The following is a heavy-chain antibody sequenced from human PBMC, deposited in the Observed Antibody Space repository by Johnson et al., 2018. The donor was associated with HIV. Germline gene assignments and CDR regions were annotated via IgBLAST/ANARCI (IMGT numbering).Heavy chain of an antibody. CDR1: GFTFSNYG. V-gene: IGHV3-30*02. CDR3: AKGAPGRWDLPVWAAIDI. D-gene: IGHD3-16*01. Sequence: QVQLVESGGDVVQPGGSLRLSCAASGFTFSNYGFHWVRQAPGKGLEWVAFIHYDDNTEYYADSVRGRFTMSRDLSKNTFHLQMNSLRVDDTALYDCAKGAPGRWDLPVWAAIDIWGPGTMVTVSS. J-gene: IGHJ3*02. CDR2: IHYDDNTE.